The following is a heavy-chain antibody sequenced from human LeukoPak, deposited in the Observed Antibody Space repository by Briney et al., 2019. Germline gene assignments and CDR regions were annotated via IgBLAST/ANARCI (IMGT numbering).Heavy chain of an antibody. D-gene: IGHD4-23*01. CDR3: ARVLFNSGYDS. V-gene: IGHV1-2*02. CDR1: GYTFTGAY. J-gene: IGHJ5*01. CDR2: INPNSGET. Sequence: ASVKVSCKASGYTFTGAYMHWVRQAPGQGLEWAGWINPNSGETKFAPKFQGRVTMTRDTSLSTAFMDLGGLRSDDTAVYYCARVLFNSGYDSWGQGSLVIVSS.